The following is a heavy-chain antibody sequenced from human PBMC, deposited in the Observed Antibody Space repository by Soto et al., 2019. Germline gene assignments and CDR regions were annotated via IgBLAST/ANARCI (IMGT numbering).Heavy chain of an antibody. CDR1: GGSISSGDYY. J-gene: IGHJ6*02. Sequence: SETLSLTCTVSGGSISSGDYYWSWIRQPPGKGLEWIGYIYYSGSTYYNPSLKSRVTISVDTSKNQFSLELSSVTAADTAVYYCARGYSSSWYYYGMDVWGQGTTVTVSS. D-gene: IGHD6-13*01. CDR3: ARGYSSSWYYYGMDV. CDR2: IYYSGST. V-gene: IGHV4-30-4*01.